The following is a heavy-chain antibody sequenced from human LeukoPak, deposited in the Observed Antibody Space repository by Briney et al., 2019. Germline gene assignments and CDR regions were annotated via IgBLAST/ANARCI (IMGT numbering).Heavy chain of an antibody. V-gene: IGHV4-39*02. J-gene: IGHJ4*02. CDR2: IYYSGST. CDR1: GGSISSSSYY. D-gene: IGHD6-19*01. Sequence: SETLSLTCTVSGGSISSSSYYWGWIRQPPGKGLEWIGSIYYSGSTYYNPSLKSRVTISVDTSKNQFSLKLSSVTAAGTAVYYCAREDSSGIYFDYWGQGTLVTVSS. CDR3: AREDSSGIYFDY.